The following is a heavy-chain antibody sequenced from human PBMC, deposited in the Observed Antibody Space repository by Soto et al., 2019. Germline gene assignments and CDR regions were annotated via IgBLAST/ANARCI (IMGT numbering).Heavy chain of an antibody. V-gene: IGHV1-18*01. CDR2: INVYNGNT. D-gene: IGHD3-10*01. CDR3: ARGVGSGSYYNQYNWFDP. Sequence: QVQLVQSGGEVKKPGASVKVSCKASGYTFTNYGISWVRQAPGQGLEWMGWINVYNGNTKYAQKVQGRVNMTTDTPTSTAYMELRSLRSDDTAVYYCARGVGSGSYYNQYNWFDPWGQGTLVTVSS. J-gene: IGHJ5*02. CDR1: GYTFTNYG.